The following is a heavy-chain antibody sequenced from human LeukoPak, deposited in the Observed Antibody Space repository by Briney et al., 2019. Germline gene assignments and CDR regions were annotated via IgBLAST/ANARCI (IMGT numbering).Heavy chain of an antibody. D-gene: IGHD1/OR15-1a*01. CDR1: VGFMSSCY. V-gene: IGHV4-59*13. J-gene: IGHJ4*02. CDR3: ARNTLDYFDS. CDR2: MYYCGSI. Sequence: SVTLSLICTVCVGFMSSCYWSCMRQSPGKGLEWIGYMYYCGSINYNRSLKGRVTISVDTSKNQFSLKLSSVTAADTAVYYCARNTLDYFDSWGQGNLVTVSS.